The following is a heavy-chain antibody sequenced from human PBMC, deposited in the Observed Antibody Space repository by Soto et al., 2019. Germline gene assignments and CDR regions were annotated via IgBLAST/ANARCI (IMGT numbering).Heavy chain of an antibody. V-gene: IGHV3-7*05. CDR2: IKQDGSDK. J-gene: IGHJ5*02. D-gene: IGHD2-8*01. CDR3: ASGGRSVWPYYIWSEP. Sequence: EVQLVESGGGLVQPGGSLRLSCAASGFTFSIYNMTWVRQAPGKGLEWVATIKQDGSDKYNVDSVKGRFTSSRDHAKNSVDLQMISLTAEDTAVYFCASGGRSVWPYYIWSEPWGQGTLVTDSS. CDR1: GFTFSIYN.